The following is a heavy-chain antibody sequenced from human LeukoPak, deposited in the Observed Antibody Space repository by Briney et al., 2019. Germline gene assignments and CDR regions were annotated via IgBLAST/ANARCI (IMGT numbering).Heavy chain of an antibody. Sequence: GGSLRLSCAASGFTFSTYAMSWVRQAPGKGLEWVSAISGSGGSTYYADSVKGRFTISRDNSKNTLYLQMNSLRAEDTAVYYCAKDRYGSGSYYRLANWGQGTLVTVSS. CDR3: AKDRYGSGSYYRLAN. CDR1: GFTFSTYA. D-gene: IGHD3-10*01. CDR2: ISGSGGST. V-gene: IGHV3-23*01. J-gene: IGHJ4*02.